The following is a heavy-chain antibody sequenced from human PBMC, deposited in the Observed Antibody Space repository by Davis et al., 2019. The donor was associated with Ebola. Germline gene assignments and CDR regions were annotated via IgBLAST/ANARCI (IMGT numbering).Heavy chain of an antibody. Sequence: SCAASGFSFSNSAMNWVRQAPGKGLEWVALISYDGSNKDYADSVKGRFTISRDTSKNTLFLQMNSLGAEDTAVYYCAKDLGSGIAFYGMDGWGKGTTVTVSS. CDR3: AKDLGSGIAFYGMDG. CDR2: ISYDGSNK. CDR1: GFSFSNSA. D-gene: IGHD1-1*01. J-gene: IGHJ6*04. V-gene: IGHV3-30*18.